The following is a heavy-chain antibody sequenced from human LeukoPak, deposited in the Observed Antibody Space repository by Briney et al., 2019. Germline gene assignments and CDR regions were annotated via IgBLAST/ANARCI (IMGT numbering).Heavy chain of an antibody. CDR1: GFTVSSNY. D-gene: IGHD1-1*01. V-gene: IGHV3-53*01. CDR3: ARDGNNYYYYMDV. Sequence: GGSLSLSCAASGFTVSSNYMSWVRQAPGKGLEWVSVIYSGGSTYYADSVKGRFTISRDNAKNSLYLQMSSLRAEDTAVYYCARDGNNYYYYMDVWGKGTTVTVSS. CDR2: IYSGGST. J-gene: IGHJ6*03.